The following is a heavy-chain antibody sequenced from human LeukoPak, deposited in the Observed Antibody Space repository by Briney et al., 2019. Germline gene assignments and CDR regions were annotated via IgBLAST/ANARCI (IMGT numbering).Heavy chain of an antibody. CDR1: GGSISSYY. J-gene: IGHJ2*01. Sequence: KSSETLSLTCTVSGGSISSYYWSWIRQPPGKGLEWIGYIYYSGSTNYNPSLKSRVTISVDTSKNQFSLKLSSVTAADTAVYYCARGRAVDFDLWGRGTLVTVSS. D-gene: IGHD6-25*01. CDR3: ARGRAVDFDL. V-gene: IGHV4-59*01. CDR2: IYYSGST.